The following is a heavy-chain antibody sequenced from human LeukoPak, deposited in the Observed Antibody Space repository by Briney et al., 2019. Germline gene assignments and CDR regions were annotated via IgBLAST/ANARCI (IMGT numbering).Heavy chain of an antibody. J-gene: IGHJ3*02. CDR1: GYTFTGDY. D-gene: IGHD3-22*01. V-gene: IGHV1-2*02. CDR3: ARDAGDSSRYYYAFDI. CDR2: INPNSGGA. Sequence: ASVKVSCKASGYTFTGDYMHWVRQALGQGLEWMGWINPNSGGANYAQKFQGRVTMTRDTSISTAYMELSRLRSDDTAVYYCARDAGDSSRYYYAFDIWGQGTMVTVSS.